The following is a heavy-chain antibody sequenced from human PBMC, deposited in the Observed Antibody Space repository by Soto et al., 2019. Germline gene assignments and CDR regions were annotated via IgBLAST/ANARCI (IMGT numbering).Heavy chain of an antibody. CDR2: IIPIFGTA. CDR3: AEDIVVVQAAITGANYYYGMDV. CDR1: GYTFTSYG. V-gene: IGHV1-69*13. J-gene: IGHJ6*02. D-gene: IGHD2-2*02. Sequence: SVKVSCKASGYTFTSYGISWVRQAPGQGLEWMGWIIPIFGTANYAQKFQGRVTITADESTSTAYMELSSPRSEDTAVYYCAEDIVVVQAAITGANYYYGMDVWGQGTTVTVSS.